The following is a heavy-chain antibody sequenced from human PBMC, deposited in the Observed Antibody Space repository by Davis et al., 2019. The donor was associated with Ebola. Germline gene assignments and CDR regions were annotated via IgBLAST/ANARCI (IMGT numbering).Heavy chain of an antibody. CDR2: IIPILGIA. D-gene: IGHD6-13*01. V-gene: IGHV1-69*02. CDR3: ARGLGITAIHDY. Sequence: SVKVSCKASGGTFSSYTISWVRQAPGQGLEWMGRIIPILGIANYAQKFQGRVTITADKSTSTAYMELSSLRSEDTAVYYCARGLGITAIHDYWGQGTLVTVSS. CDR1: GGTFSSYT. J-gene: IGHJ4*02.